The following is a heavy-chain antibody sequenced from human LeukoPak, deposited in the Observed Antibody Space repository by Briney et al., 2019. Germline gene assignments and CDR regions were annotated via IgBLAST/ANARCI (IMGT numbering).Heavy chain of an antibody. CDR1: GFTFNSYA. CDR2: IRYDGSNE. D-gene: IGHD1-14*01. CDR3: AKGARLYRENYYYYYMDV. J-gene: IGHJ6*03. Sequence: GGSLRLSCAASGFTFNSYAMHWVRQAPGKGLEWVAFIRYDGSNEYFADSVKGRFTISRDNSKNTLYVQMNSLRAEDTAVYYCAKGARLYRENYYYYYMDVWGKGTTVSVSS. V-gene: IGHV3-30*02.